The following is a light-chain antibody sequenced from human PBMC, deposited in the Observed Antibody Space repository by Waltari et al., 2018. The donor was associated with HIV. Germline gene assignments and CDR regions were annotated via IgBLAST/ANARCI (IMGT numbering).Light chain of an antibody. CDR3: TTYTAKDSLL. CDR1: SYEFNLLNF. V-gene: IGLV2-14*01. J-gene: IGLJ2*01. CDR2: GVN. Sequence: ALPQQASVSGSPGQSVTIPGPGTSYEFNLLNFLSWYQQPPGKAPQLLIFGVNSRPSGISSRFSASKSGDTASLTISGLQSGDEADYYCTTYTAKDSLLIGSGTKLTVL.